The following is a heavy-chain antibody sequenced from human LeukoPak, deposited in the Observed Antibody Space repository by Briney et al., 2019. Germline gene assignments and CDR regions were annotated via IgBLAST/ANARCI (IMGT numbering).Heavy chain of an antibody. D-gene: IGHD1-1*01. J-gene: IGHJ4*02. Sequence: GGSLRLSCAASGFTVSSNYMGWVRQAPGKGLEYVSVIYSGGNTYYVGSVKGRFTISRDNSKNTVYLQMNSLRAEDTAVFYCARLVATTGRLYFDYWGQGNLVTVSS. CDR1: GFTVSSNY. CDR2: IYSGGNT. CDR3: ARLVATTGRLYFDY. V-gene: IGHV3-53*01.